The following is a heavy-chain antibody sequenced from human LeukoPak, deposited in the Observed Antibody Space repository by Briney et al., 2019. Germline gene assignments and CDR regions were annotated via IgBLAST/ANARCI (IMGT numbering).Heavy chain of an antibody. Sequence: ASVKVSCKASGYTFTSNYIHWVGQAPGQGLEWMGMIYPRDGSTSYAQKFQGRVTVTRDTSTSTVHMELSGLRFEDTAVYYCARDQEGFDYWGQGTLVTVSS. J-gene: IGHJ4*02. CDR2: IYPRDGST. V-gene: IGHV1-46*01. CDR1: GYTFTSNY. CDR3: ARDQEGFDY.